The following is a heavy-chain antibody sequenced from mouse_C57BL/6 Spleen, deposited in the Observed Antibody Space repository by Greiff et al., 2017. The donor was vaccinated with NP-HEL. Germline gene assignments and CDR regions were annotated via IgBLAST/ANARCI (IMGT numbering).Heavy chain of an antibody. CDR2: IYPRSGNT. V-gene: IGHV1-81*01. J-gene: IGHJ1*03. CDR1: GYTFTSYG. CDR3: SRSDGSSCRYFDV. Sequence: VQLQQSGAELARPGASVKLSCKASGYTFTSYGISWVKQRTGQGLEWIGEIYPRSGNTYYNEKFKGKATLTADKSSSTAYMELRSLTCEDSAVYFGSRSDGSSCRYFDVWGTGTTVTVSA. D-gene: IGHD1-1*01.